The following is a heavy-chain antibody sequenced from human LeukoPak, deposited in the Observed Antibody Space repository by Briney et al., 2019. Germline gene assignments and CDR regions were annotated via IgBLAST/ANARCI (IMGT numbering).Heavy chain of an antibody. CDR2: ITDSGGST. CDR1: GFTFGDYS. CDR3: AKVSSSGTYSWAGLDDAFDI. D-gene: IGHD1-26*01. J-gene: IGHJ3*02. V-gene: IGHV3-23*01. Sequence: GGSLRLSCTASGFTFGDYSMSWVRQAPGKGLEWVSAITDSGGSTYYADSVQGRFTISRDNSKNTLYLQVNSLRAEDTAVYYCAKVSSSGTYSWAGLDDAFDIWGQGTLVTVSS.